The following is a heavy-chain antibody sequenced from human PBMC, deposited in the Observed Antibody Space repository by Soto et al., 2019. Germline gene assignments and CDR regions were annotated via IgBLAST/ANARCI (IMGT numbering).Heavy chain of an antibody. CDR1: GGTFSSYA. J-gene: IGHJ6*02. CDR2: IIPIFGTA. V-gene: IGHV1-69*06. Sequence: GPSVKVSCKASGGTFSSYAISWVRQAPGQGLEWMGGIIPIFGTANYAQKFQGRVTITADKSTSTAYMELSSLRSEDTAVYYCALARYYDTGHGMDVWGQGTTVTVSS. CDR3: ALARYYDTGHGMDV. D-gene: IGHD3-22*01.